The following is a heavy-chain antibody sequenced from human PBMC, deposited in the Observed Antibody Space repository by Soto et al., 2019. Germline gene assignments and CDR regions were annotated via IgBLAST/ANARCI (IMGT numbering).Heavy chain of an antibody. CDR3: TRTEYKSWPMLSGYFDY. D-gene: IGHD3-9*01. J-gene: IGHJ4*02. Sequence: GGSLRLSCTASGFTFGDYAMSWFRQAPGKGLEWVGFIRSKAYGGTTEYAASVKGRFTISRDDSKSIAYLQMNSLKTEDTAVYYCTRTEYKSWPMLSGYFDYWGQGTLVTVSS. V-gene: IGHV3-49*03. CDR1: GFTFGDYA. CDR2: IRSKAYGGTT.